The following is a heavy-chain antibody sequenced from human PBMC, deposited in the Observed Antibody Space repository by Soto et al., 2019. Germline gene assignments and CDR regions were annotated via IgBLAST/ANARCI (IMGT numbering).Heavy chain of an antibody. V-gene: IGHV3-21*01. CDR1: GFTFSSYS. J-gene: IGHJ6*02. CDR2: ISSSSSYI. Sequence: GGSLRLSCAASGFTFSSYSMNWVRQAPGKGLEWVSSISSSSSYIYYADSVKGRFTISRDNAKNSLYLQMNSLRAEDTAVYYCARTGTTSYEYYYYYYGMDVWGQGTTVTVSS. CDR3: ARTGTTSYEYYYYYYGMDV. D-gene: IGHD1-1*01.